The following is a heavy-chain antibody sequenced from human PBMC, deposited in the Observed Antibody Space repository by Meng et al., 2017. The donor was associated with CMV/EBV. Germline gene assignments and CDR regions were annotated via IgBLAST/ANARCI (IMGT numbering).Heavy chain of an antibody. V-gene: IGHV4-39*07. CDR1: GGSISSSSYY. CDR3: ARGSRFLEWLLLGYFDY. Sequence: ETLSLTCTVSGGSISSSSYYWGWIRQPPGKGLEWIGSIYYSGSTYYNPSLKSRVTISVDTSKNQFSLKLSSVTAADTAVYYCARGSRFLEWLLLGYFDYWGQGTLVTVSS. D-gene: IGHD3-3*01. CDR2: IYYSGST. J-gene: IGHJ4*02.